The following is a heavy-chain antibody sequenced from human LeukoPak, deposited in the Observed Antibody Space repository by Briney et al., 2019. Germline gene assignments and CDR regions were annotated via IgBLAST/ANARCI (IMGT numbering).Heavy chain of an antibody. CDR3: ARALGLPYYYDSSGVTGAFDI. D-gene: IGHD3-22*01. CDR1: GGSFSGYY. J-gene: IGHJ3*02. Sequence: PSETLSLTCAVYGGSFSGYYWGWIRQPPGKGLEWIGEINRGGDTNYNPFLKSRATISIDTSRNYFSLKLSSVTAADTAVYYCARALGLPYYYDSSGVTGAFDIWGQGTMVTVSS. CDR2: INRGGDT. V-gene: IGHV4-34*01.